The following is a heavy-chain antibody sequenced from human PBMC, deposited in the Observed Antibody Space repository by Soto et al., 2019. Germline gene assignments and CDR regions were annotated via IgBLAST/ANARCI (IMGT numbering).Heavy chain of an antibody. Sequence: QVQLVQSGAEVKKPGASVKVSCKASGYTFTSYGISWVRQAPGQGLEWMGWISAYNGNTNYAQKLQGRVTMTTDTSTSTAYKELRALRSDDTAVYYCVRDHPGTVFGVAIDAFEIWGQGTMVTVSS. V-gene: IGHV1-18*01. D-gene: IGHD3-3*01. CDR1: GYTFTSYG. CDR2: ISAYNGNT. CDR3: VRDHPGTVFGVAIDAFEI. J-gene: IGHJ3*02.